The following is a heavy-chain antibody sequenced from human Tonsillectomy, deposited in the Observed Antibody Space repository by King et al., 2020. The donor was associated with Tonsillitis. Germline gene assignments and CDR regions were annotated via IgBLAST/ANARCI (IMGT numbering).Heavy chain of an antibody. J-gene: IGHJ4*02. Sequence: QVQLVESGGGVVQPGGSLRLSCAASGFTFSSFGMHWVRQAPGKGLEWVAFIRYDGSSKLYADSVKGRFTISRDNSKNTLYLQMNSLRAEDTAVYYCAKIVPAAYFYFDYWGQGTLVTVSS. CDR3: AKIVPAAYFYFDY. D-gene: IGHD2-2*01. CDR2: IRYDGSSK. CDR1: GFTFSSFG. V-gene: IGHV3-30*02.